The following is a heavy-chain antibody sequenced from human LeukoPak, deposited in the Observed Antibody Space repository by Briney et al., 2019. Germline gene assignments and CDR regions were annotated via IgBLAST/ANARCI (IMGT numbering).Heavy chain of an antibody. CDR1: GGSISSYY. J-gene: IGHJ4*02. Sequence: SETLSLTCTVSGGSISSYYWSWIRQPPGKGLEWIGYIYYSGNTNCNPSLKSRVTISVDTSKNQFSLNLSSVTAADTAVYYCARGPSSGYSYGWGQGTLVTVSS. V-gene: IGHV4-59*01. D-gene: IGHD5-18*01. CDR2: IYYSGNT. CDR3: ARGPSSGYSYG.